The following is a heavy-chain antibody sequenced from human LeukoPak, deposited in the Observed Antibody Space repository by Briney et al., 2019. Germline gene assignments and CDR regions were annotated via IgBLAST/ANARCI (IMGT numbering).Heavy chain of an antibody. CDR1: GFTLRSYA. CDR3: AKSRSPGFDY. V-gene: IGHV3-23*01. Sequence: GGSLRLSCGASGFTLRSYAMSGVRQAPGKGVEGVAAFSGRGGSTYYAASVKRRFTISRDNSKNTLYLQMNSLRAEDTAVYYCAKSRSPGFDYWGQGTLVTVSS. J-gene: IGHJ4*02. CDR2: FSGRGGST.